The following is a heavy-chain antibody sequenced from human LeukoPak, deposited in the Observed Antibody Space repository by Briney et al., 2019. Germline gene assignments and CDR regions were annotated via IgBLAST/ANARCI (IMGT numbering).Heavy chain of an antibody. V-gene: IGHV4-59*01. CDR3: ARAKSSSWYAPSFDY. Sequence: SETLSLTCTVSGGSISTYYWSWIRQPPGKGLEWIGNIYYSGSTIYNPSLESRVMMSVDTSENQLSLNLTSVTAADTAVYYCARAKSSSWYAPSFDYWGQGTLVTVSS. D-gene: IGHD6-13*01. J-gene: IGHJ4*02. CDR1: GGSISTYY. CDR2: IYYSGST.